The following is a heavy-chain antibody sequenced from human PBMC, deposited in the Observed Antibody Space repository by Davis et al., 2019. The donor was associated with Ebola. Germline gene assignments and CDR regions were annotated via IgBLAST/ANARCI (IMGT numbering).Heavy chain of an antibody. Sequence: GESLKISCVVSAITSITNGMDWVRQAPGKGLEWVAVISYDGSNKYYADSVKGRFTISRDNSKNTLYLQMNSLRAEDTAVYYCAKGGYGPNYDAFDIWGQGTMVTVSS. CDR2: ISYDGSNK. J-gene: IGHJ3*02. CDR3: AKGGYGPNYDAFDI. V-gene: IGHV3-30*18. D-gene: IGHD1-7*01. CDR1: AITSITNG.